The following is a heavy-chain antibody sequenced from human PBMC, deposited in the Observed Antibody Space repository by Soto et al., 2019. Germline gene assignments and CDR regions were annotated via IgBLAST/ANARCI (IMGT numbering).Heavy chain of an antibody. CDR2: IYYSGST. D-gene: IGHD6-13*01. CDR1: GGSISDYY. CDR3: ARPRAAAGRGGWFDP. V-gene: IGHV4-59*08. J-gene: IGHJ5*02. Sequence: QVQLQESGPGLVKPSETLSLTCTVSGGSISDYYWGWIRQTPGKGLEWIGNIYYSGSTNYNPSLMSGARVSVETSRTQCTRRLRSVTAADTAVYYCARPRAAAGRGGWFDPWGQGTQVTVSS.